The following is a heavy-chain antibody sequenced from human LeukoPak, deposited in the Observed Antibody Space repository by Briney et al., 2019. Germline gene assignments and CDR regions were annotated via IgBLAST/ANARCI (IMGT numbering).Heavy chain of an antibody. V-gene: IGHV4-39*01. Sequence: SETLSLTCTVSGGSISSSYYYWGWIRQPPGKGLEWIGSIYYSGSTYYNPSLKSRVTISVDTSKNQFSLKLSSVTAADTAVYYCARRVGANIKRLNWFDPWGQGTLVTVSS. J-gene: IGHJ5*02. CDR3: ARRVGANIKRLNWFDP. CDR1: GGSISSSYYY. CDR2: IYYSGST. D-gene: IGHD5-12*01.